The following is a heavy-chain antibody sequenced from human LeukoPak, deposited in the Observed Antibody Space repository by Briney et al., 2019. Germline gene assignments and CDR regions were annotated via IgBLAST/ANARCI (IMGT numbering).Heavy chain of an antibody. J-gene: IGHJ4*02. CDR1: GFTFSSYS. CDR2: ISSSSYI. D-gene: IGHD3-3*01. Sequence: PGGSLRLSCAASGFTFSSYSMNWVRQAPGKGLEWVSSISSSSYIYYADSVKGRSTISRDNAKNPLYLQMNSLRAEDTAVYYCARGITIFGVVKNWGQGTLVTVSS. CDR3: ARGITIFGVVKN. V-gene: IGHV3-21*01.